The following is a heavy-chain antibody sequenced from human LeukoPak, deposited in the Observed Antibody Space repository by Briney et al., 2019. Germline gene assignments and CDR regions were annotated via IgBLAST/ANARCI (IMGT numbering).Heavy chain of an antibody. CDR2: IYYTGST. CDR1: GGSISSYY. D-gene: IGHD5-18*01. J-gene: IGHJ5*02. V-gene: IGHV4-59*08. Sequence: SETLSLTCTVSGGSISSYYWSWIRQPPGKGLEWIGYIYYTGSTNYNPSLKSRVTISVDTSENQFSLKLRSVTAADTAVYYCARHVGYGNNWFDPWGQGTLVTVSS. CDR3: ARHVGYGNNWFDP.